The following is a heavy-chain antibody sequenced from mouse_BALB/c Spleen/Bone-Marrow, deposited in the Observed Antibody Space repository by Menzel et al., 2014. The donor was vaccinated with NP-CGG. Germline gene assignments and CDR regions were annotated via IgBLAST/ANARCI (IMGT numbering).Heavy chain of an antibody. CDR1: GFTFTDYY. CDR3: ARDMGGILFDY. J-gene: IGHJ2*01. Sequence: VQLKESGGGLVQPGGSLRLSCATSGFTFTDYYMNWVRQPPGKALEWLGFIRNKANGYTTEYSASVKGRFTISRDNSQSILYLQMNTLRVEDSATYYCARDMGGILFDYWGLGTTLTVSS. CDR2: IRNKANGYTT. D-gene: IGHD4-1*01. V-gene: IGHV7-3*02.